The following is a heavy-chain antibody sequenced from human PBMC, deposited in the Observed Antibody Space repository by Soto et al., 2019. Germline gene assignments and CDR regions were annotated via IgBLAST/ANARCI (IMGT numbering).Heavy chain of an antibody. CDR2: ISAKSGNT. V-gene: IGHV1-18*04. J-gene: IGHJ4*02. CDR1: GYTFTTSG. Sequence: QLVQSGAEVKKPGASVKVSCKASGYTFTTSGFNWVRQAPGQGREWMGWISAKSGNTNYAQKHQGRVTMTTDTSTSTVYMELKSLTSDDTAIYYCTRAGASDWNYVSTSSWGQGTLVTVSS. CDR3: TRAGASDWNYVSTSS. D-gene: IGHD1-7*01.